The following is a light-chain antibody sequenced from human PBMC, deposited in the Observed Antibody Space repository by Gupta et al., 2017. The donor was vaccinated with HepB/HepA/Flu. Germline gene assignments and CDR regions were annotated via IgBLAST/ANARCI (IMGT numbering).Light chain of an antibody. CDR1: QGISGY. CDR3: QQLESYPLT. Sequence: DIQLTQSPSFQSVSVGDRVTITCRASQGISGYLRWYQQKPGKAPKLLIFAASTLQSGVTSRFIGSGSGTEFTLTISSLQPEDFATYYCQQLESYPLTFGGGTKVEIK. V-gene: IGKV1-9*01. J-gene: IGKJ4*01. CDR2: AAS.